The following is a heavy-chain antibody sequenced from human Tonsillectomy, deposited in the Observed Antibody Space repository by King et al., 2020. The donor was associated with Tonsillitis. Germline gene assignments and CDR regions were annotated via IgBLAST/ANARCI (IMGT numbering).Heavy chain of an antibody. CDR1: GYSFTSYW. CDR3: ARSSYCSTTSCYGTDSSYFDY. V-gene: IGHV5-10-1*03. Sequence: VQLVESGAEVKKPGESLRISCKGSGYSFTSYWINWVRQMPGKGLEWMGSIDPSDSYTNYSASFQVHVTVSADKSITTAYLQWSSLKASDTAMYYCARSSYCSTTSCYGTDSSYFDYWGQGTLVTVSS. J-gene: IGHJ4*02. D-gene: IGHD2-2*01. CDR2: IDPSDSYT.